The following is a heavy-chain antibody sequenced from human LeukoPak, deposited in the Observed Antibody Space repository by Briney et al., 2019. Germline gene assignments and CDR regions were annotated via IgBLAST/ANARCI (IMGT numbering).Heavy chain of an antibody. CDR1: GFTFSSYA. J-gene: IGHJ4*02. V-gene: IGHV3-23*01. CDR3: AKDVDNGDYVVY. D-gene: IGHD4-17*01. Sequence: GGSLRLSCAASGFTFSSYAMSWVRQATGMGLEWVSSIGRSGDITYYADSVKGRFTISRDNSKNTLYLQMNSLRAEDTAVYYCAKDVDNGDYVVYWGQGTLVTVSS. CDR2: IGRSGDIT.